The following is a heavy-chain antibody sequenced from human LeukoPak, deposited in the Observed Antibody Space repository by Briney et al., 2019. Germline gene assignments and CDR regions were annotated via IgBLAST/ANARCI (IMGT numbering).Heavy chain of an antibody. CDR3: AKMEVGDSAITSFDY. Sequence: PGGSLRLSCAASGFTFSSYGMHWVRQAPGKGLEWVAVISYDGSNKYYADSVKGRFTISRDNSKNTLYLQMNSLRAEDTAVYYCAKMEVGDSAITSFDYWGQGTLVTVSS. CDR2: ISYDGSNK. D-gene: IGHD4-17*01. CDR1: GFTFSSYG. J-gene: IGHJ4*02. V-gene: IGHV3-30*18.